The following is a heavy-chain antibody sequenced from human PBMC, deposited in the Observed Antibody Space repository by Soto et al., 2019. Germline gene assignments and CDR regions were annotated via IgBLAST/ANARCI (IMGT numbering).Heavy chain of an antibody. Sequence: PGGSLRLSCAASGFTFTRYSMNWVRQAPGKGLEWVSSISSTTNYIYYADSMKGRFTVSRDNAKNSVYLGMNSLRAEDTAVYYCARGGGYGGQYYYGMDVWGQGTTVTVS. D-gene: IGHD3-16*01. CDR3: ARGGGYGGQYYYGMDV. J-gene: IGHJ6*02. V-gene: IGHV3-21*04. CDR1: GFTFTRYS. CDR2: ISSTTNYI.